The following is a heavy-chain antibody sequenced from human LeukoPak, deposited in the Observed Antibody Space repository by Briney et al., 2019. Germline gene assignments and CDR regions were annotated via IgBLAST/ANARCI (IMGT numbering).Heavy chain of an antibody. CDR2: INHSGST. Sequence: PSETLSLTCAVYGGSFSGYYWSWIRQPPGKGLEWIGAINHSGSTNYNPSLKSRVTISVDTSKNQFSLKLSSVTAADTAVYYCARVPLGGRRKYYFDYWGQGTLVTVSS. V-gene: IGHV4-34*01. D-gene: IGHD2-15*01. J-gene: IGHJ4*02. CDR1: GGSFSGYY. CDR3: ARVPLGGRRKYYFDY.